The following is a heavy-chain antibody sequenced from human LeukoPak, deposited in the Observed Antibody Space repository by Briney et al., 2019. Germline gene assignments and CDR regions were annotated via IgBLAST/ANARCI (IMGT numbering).Heavy chain of an antibody. J-gene: IGHJ6*02. Sequence: SETLSLTCAVYGGSFSGYYWSWIRQPPGKGLEWIGEINHSGSTNYNPSLKSRVTISVDTSKNQFSLKLISVIAADTAVYYCAGRYGDSDHYYFYGMDVWGQGTTVTVSS. CDR1: GGSFSGYY. CDR3: AGRYGDSDHYYFYGMDV. CDR2: INHSGST. D-gene: IGHD3-10*01. V-gene: IGHV4-34*01.